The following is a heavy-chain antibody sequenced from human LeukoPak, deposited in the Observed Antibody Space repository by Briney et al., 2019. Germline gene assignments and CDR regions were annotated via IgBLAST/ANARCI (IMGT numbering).Heavy chain of an antibody. Sequence: GASVKVSCKASGYRFTSDGIAWVRQAPGQGLEWMGWISVNSGYTNYAQKVQGRVTMTAGTSTSTVYMELRSLRSDDTAIYYCARSREVTVSGPQFDYWGQGTLVTVSS. D-gene: IGHD4-23*01. CDR2: ISVNSGYT. CDR1: GYRFTSDG. CDR3: ARSREVTVSGPQFDY. V-gene: IGHV1-18*01. J-gene: IGHJ4*02.